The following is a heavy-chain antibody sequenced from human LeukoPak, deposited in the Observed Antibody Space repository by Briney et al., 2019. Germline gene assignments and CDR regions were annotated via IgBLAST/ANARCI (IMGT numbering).Heavy chain of an antibody. CDR1: GFTFSSYA. V-gene: IGHV3-30-3*01. Sequence: GGSLRLSCAPSGFTFSSYAVHWVRQAPGKGLEWVIVISYDGSIKYYADSVKGRFTISRDNSKNTLYLQMNSLSPEDTALYYCARDRAITMVRGVIITSGLDVWGQATTVTVSS. CDR3: ARDRAITMVRGVIITSGLDV. D-gene: IGHD3-10*01. CDR2: ISYDGSIK. J-gene: IGHJ6*02.